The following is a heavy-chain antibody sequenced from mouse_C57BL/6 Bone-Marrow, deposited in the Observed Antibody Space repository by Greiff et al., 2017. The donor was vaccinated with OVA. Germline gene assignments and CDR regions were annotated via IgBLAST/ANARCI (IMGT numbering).Heavy chain of an antibody. Sequence: EMHLVESGGDLVKPGGSLKLSCAASGFTFSSYGMSWVRQTPDKRLEWVATISSGGSYTYYPDSVKGRFTISRDNAKNTLYLQMSSLKSEDTAMYYCAREFITTVDEYFDVWGTGTTVTVSS. D-gene: IGHD1-1*01. CDR2: ISSGGSYT. V-gene: IGHV5-6*01. CDR3: AREFITTVDEYFDV. J-gene: IGHJ1*03. CDR1: GFTFSSYG.